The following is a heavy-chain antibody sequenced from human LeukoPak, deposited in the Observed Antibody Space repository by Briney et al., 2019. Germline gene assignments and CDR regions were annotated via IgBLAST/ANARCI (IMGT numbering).Heavy chain of an antibody. Sequence: KPSETLSLTCAVYGGSFSGYYWSWIRQPPGKGLEWIGEINHSGSTNYNPSLKSRVTISVDTSKNQFSLKLSSATAADTAVYYCARGDRGYSYGYWGQGTLVTVSS. CDR3: ARGDRGYSYGY. J-gene: IGHJ4*02. D-gene: IGHD5-18*01. V-gene: IGHV4-34*01. CDR2: INHSGST. CDR1: GGSFSGYY.